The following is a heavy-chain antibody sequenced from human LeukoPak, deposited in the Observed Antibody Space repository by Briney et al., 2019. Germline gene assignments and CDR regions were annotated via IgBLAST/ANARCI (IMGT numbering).Heavy chain of an antibody. J-gene: IGHJ4*02. CDR1: GFTFSSYA. Sequence: GGSLRLSCAASGFTFSSYAMSWVRQAPGKGLEWASAISGSGGSTYYADSVKGRFTISRDNSKNTLYLQMNSLRAEDTAVYYCARPRMITFGGVIHYYFDYWGQGTLVTVSS. D-gene: IGHD3-16*02. V-gene: IGHV3-23*01. CDR3: ARPRMITFGGVIHYYFDY. CDR2: ISGSGGST.